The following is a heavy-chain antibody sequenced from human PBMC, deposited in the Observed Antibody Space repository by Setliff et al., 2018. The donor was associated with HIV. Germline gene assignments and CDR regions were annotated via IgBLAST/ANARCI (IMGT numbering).Heavy chain of an antibody. J-gene: IGHJ4*02. D-gene: IGHD6-13*01. CDR3: ARVRPAPGAALDY. V-gene: IGHV1-46*04. CDR2: IDPGSGAA. Sequence: ASVKVSCNTSGYNFSPYRIHWVRQAPGQGLEWIGIIDPGSGAATYAQKLQGRITMTRDTSTTTVYMHLNSLTSDDSAVYFCARVRPAPGAALDYWGQGTLVTVSS. CDR1: GYNFSPYR.